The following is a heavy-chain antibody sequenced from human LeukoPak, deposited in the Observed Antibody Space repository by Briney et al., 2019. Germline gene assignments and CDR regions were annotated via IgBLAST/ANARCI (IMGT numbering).Heavy chain of an antibody. D-gene: IGHD1-7*01. CDR2: ISYDGSNK. V-gene: IGHV3-30*18. J-gene: IGHJ6*02. CDR1: GFTFSSYG. Sequence: GGSLRLSCAASGFTFSSYGMHWVRQAPGMGLEWVAVISYDGSNKYYADSVKGRFTISRDNSKNTLYLQMNSLRAEDTAVYYCAKVKTGTTRYYYYYGMDVWGQGTTVTVSS. CDR3: AKVKTGTTRYYYYYGMDV.